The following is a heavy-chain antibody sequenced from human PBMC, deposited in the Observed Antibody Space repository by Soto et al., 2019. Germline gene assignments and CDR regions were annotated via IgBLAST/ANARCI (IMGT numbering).Heavy chain of an antibody. Sequence: QVQLVQSGAEVKKPGSSVKVSCKASGGTFSSYAISWVRQAPGQGLEWMGGIIPIFGTANYAQKFQGRVTITADESTSTAYSELSSLRSEDTAVYYCARDGRISIDSSGYYSFPYWGQGTLVTVSS. CDR1: GGTFSSYA. CDR2: IIPIFGTA. D-gene: IGHD3-22*01. CDR3: ARDGRISIDSSGYYSFPY. V-gene: IGHV1-69*01. J-gene: IGHJ4*02.